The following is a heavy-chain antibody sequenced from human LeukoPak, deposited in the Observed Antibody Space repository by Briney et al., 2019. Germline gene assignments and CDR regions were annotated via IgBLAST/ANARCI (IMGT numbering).Heavy chain of an antibody. CDR2: ISDSSNKI. Sequence: PGGSLRLSCAASGFSFNTYSMNWVRQAPGKGLEWVSYISDSSNKIYYADSVRGRFIISRDNAKNLLYLQMNSLRVDDTAMFYCARGPYGDYVDAFDFWGQGTMVAVSS. CDR1: GFSFNTYS. CDR3: ARGPYGDYVDAFDF. J-gene: IGHJ3*01. V-gene: IGHV3-48*01. D-gene: IGHD4-17*01.